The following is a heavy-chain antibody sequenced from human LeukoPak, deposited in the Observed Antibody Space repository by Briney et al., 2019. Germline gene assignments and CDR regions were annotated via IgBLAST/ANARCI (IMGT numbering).Heavy chain of an antibody. V-gene: IGHV4-61*01. Sequence: SETLSLTCSVSGGSVSTGSYYWSWIRQPPGKGLEWIGYIYYSGSTISNPSLKSRVTISVDTSKNQFSLKLSSVTAADTAVYYCARDLGGVATYYGMDVWGKGTTVTVSS. CDR1: GGSVSTGSYY. J-gene: IGHJ6*04. CDR2: IYYSGST. CDR3: ARDLGGVATYYGMDV. D-gene: IGHD5-12*01.